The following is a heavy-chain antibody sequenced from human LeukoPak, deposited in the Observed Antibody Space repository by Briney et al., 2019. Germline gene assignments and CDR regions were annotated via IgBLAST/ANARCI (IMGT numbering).Heavy chain of an antibody. CDR1: GGSISSYY. CDR2: IYTSGST. J-gene: IGHJ6*03. D-gene: IGHD3-10*01. Sequence: SETLSLTCTVSGGSISSYYWSWIRQPAGKGLEWIGRIYTSGSTNYNPSLKSRVTMSVDTSKNQFSLKLSSVTAADTAVYYCARAVGSGSFQTYYYYMDVWGKGTTVTISS. V-gene: IGHV4-4*07. CDR3: ARAVGSGSFQTYYYYMDV.